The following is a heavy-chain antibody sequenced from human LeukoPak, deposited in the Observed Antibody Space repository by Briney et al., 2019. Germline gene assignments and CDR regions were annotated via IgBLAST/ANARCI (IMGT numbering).Heavy chain of an antibody. CDR1: GGSISSYY. CDR2: IYTSGST. J-gene: IGHJ6*03. D-gene: IGHD3-10*01. Sequence: SETLSLTCTVSGGSISSYYWSWIRQPAGKGLEWIGRIYTSGSTNYNPSLKSRVTMSVDTSKNQFSLKLSSVTAADTAVYYCARAVGSGSFQTYYYYMDVWGKGTTVTISS. V-gene: IGHV4-4*07. CDR3: ARAVGSGSFQTYYYYMDV.